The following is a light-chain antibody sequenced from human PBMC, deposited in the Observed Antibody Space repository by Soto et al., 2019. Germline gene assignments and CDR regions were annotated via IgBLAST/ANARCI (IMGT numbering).Light chain of an antibody. V-gene: IGLV2-14*01. CDR3: CSYGGAYTFVI. J-gene: IGLJ2*01. Sequence: QSALTQPASVSGSPGQSITISCTGTTSDIGAYNYVSWYQQYPGKAPKLILYEVNIRPSGVSNRFSGSKSGDTASLTISGLQAEDEADYFCCSYGGAYTFVIFGGGTKLTVL. CDR2: EVN. CDR1: TSDIGAYNY.